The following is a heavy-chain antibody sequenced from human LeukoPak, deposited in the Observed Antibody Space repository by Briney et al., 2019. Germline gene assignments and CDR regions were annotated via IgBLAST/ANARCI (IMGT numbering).Heavy chain of an antibody. V-gene: IGHV3-43D*04. CDR2: ISWDGGST. D-gene: IGHD3/OR15-3a*01. J-gene: IGHJ4*02. CDR3: AKDRDYYFEY. CDR1: GFTFGDYV. Sequence: QPGGSLRLSCAASGFTFGDYVMHWVRHTPAKDLEWVSLISWDGGSTSYADSVKGRFTISRDNSKNSLYLQMNTLRPEDTALYYCAKDRDYYFEYWGQGTPVTVSS.